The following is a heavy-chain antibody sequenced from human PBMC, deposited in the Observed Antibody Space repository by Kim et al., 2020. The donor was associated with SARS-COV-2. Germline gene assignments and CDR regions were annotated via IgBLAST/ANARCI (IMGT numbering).Heavy chain of an antibody. CDR2: IGTAGDT. Sequence: GGSLRLSCAASGFTFSTYDMHWVRQGTGKVLEWVAAIGTAGDTYYPDSVKGRFTISKENAKDSLYLQMNSLRARDTAVYYCARAALPYRSYMDVWGQGTT. CDR1: GFTFSTYD. J-gene: IGHJ6*03. CDR3: ARAALPYRSYMDV. V-gene: IGHV3-13*01.